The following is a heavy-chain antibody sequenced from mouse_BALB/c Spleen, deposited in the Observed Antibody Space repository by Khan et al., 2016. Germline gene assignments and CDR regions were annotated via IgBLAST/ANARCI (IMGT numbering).Heavy chain of an antibody. CDR3: ASYYFDY. Sequence: VQLQQSGAELVKPGASVKLSCTASGFNIKDTYMHWVKQRPEQGLEWIGRIDPANGNTKYDSKFQGKATITVDTSSNTAYLQLSSLTSEDTAVYYCASYYFDYWGQGTTLTVSS. J-gene: IGHJ2*01. V-gene: IGHV14-3*02. CDR1: GFNIKDTY. CDR2: IDPANGNT.